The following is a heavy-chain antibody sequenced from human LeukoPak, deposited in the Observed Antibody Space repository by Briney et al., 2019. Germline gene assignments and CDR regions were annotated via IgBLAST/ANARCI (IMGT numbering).Heavy chain of an antibody. CDR3: ARDAAAADAFDI. J-gene: IGHJ3*02. Sequence: GGSLRLSCAASGFTFSSYSMNWVRQAPGKGLEWVSSISSSSSYIYYADSVKGRFTISRDNAKSSLYLQMNSLRAEDTAVYYCARDAAAADAFDIWGQGTMVTVSS. V-gene: IGHV3-21*01. CDR2: ISSSSSYI. CDR1: GFTFSSYS. D-gene: IGHD6-13*01.